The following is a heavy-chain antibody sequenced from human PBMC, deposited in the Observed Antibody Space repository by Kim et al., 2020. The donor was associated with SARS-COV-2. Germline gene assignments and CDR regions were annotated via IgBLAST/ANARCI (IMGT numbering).Heavy chain of an antibody. J-gene: IGHJ4*02. CDR3: AKDHYYGSGSP. V-gene: IGHV3-23*01. Sequence: YADSVKGRFTISRDNSKNTLNLQLNSLRAEDTAVYYCAKDHYYGSGSPWGQGTLVTVSS. D-gene: IGHD3-10*01.